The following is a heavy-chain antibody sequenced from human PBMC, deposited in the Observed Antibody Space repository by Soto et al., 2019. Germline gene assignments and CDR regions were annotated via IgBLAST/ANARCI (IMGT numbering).Heavy chain of an antibody. V-gene: IGHV1-46*01. CDR2: INPSGGST. J-gene: IGHJ4*02. Sequence: ASVKVSCKASGYTFTSYYMHWVRQAPGQGLEWMGIINPSGGSTSYAQKFQGRVTMTRDTSTSTVYMELSSLRSEDTAVYYCARDVPVWFGELLSRGIIDYWGQGTLVTVSS. CDR1: GYTFTSYY. CDR3: ARDVPVWFGELLSRGIIDY. D-gene: IGHD3-10*01.